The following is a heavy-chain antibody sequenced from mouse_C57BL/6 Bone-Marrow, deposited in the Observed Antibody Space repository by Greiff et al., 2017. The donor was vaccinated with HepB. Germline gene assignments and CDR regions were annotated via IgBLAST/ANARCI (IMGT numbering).Heavy chain of an antibody. CDR3: AGGTVATYYYAMDY. CDR2: IYPGDGDT. Sequence: QVQLQQSGPELVKPGASVKISCKASGYAFSSSWMNWVKQRPGKGLEWIGRIYPGDGDTNYNGKFKGKATLTADKSSSTVYMQLCSLTSEDSAVYVCAGGTVATYYYAMDYWGQGTSVTVSS. V-gene: IGHV1-82*01. CDR1: GYAFSSSW. D-gene: IGHD1-1*01. J-gene: IGHJ4*01.